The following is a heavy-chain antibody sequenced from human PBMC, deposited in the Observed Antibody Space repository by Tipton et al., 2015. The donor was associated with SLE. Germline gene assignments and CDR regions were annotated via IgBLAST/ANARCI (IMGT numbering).Heavy chain of an antibody. CDR3: ARGVAGYYFYYYLDV. D-gene: IGHD6-19*01. J-gene: IGHJ6*03. Sequence: TLSLTCVVSGASITTEGYSWSWLRQPPGKGLEWIGYIFHTGSAYYNPSLRSRLTISLDRSNNQFSLKLSCVTAADTAVYYCARGVAGYYFYYYLDVWGSGTAVTVSS. V-gene: IGHV4-30-2*01. CDR2: IFHTGSA. CDR1: GASITTEGYS.